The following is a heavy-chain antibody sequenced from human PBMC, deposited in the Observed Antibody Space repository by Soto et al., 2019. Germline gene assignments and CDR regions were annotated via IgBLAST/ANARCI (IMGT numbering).Heavy chain of an antibody. Sequence: QVQLVQSGAEVRKPGSSVKVSCKASGGTFISYAISWVRQAPGQGREWMGGIIPIFGTANYAQKFQGRVTIGAEESTSTAYMELSSLRSEDTAVYYCARDSAEGDAEYFQHWGQGTLVTVSS. CDR3: ARDSAEGDAEYFQH. V-gene: IGHV1-69*12. D-gene: IGHD2-2*01. CDR2: IIPIFGTA. J-gene: IGHJ1*01. CDR1: GGTFISYA.